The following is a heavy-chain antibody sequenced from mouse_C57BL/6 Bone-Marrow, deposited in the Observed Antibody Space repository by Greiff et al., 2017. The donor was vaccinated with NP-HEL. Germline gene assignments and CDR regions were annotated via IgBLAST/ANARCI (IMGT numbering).Heavy chain of an antibody. J-gene: IGHJ2*01. CDR2: IYPGGGYT. V-gene: IGHV1-63*01. CDR1: GYTFTNYW. Sequence: QVHVKQSGAELVRPGTSVKMSCKASGYTFTNYWIGWAKQRPGHGLEWIGDIYPGGGYTNYNEKFKGKATLTADKSSSTAYMQFSSLTSEDSAIYYCARKDHGDYFDYWGQGTTLTVSS. CDR3: ARKDHGDYFDY. D-gene: IGHD1-1*02.